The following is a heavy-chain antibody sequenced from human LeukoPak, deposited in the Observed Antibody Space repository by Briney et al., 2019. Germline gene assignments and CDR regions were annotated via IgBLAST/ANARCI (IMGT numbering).Heavy chain of an antibody. CDR2: INPNSGGT. J-gene: IGHJ4*02. Sequence: ASVKVSCKASGYTFTGYYMHWVRQAPGQGLEWMGWINPNSGGTNYAQKFQGWVTMTRDTSISTAYMELSRLRSDDTAVYYCARLWFGESTSKPFDYWGQGTLVTVSS. D-gene: IGHD3-10*01. CDR3: ARLWFGESTSKPFDY. CDR1: GYTFTGYY. V-gene: IGHV1-2*04.